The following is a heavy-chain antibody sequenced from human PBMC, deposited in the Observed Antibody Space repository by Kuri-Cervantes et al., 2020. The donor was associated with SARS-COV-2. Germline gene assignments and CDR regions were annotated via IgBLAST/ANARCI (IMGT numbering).Heavy chain of an antibody. CDR3: ARHLNSVTIFGVVSNWFDP. V-gene: IGHV4-39*01. D-gene: IGHD3-3*01. Sequence: SETLSLTCTVSGGSISSYYWGWIRQPPGKGLEWIGSIYYSGSTYYNPSLKSRVTISVDTSKNQSSLKLSSVTAADTAVYYCARHLNSVTIFGVVSNWFDPWGQGTLVTVSS. J-gene: IGHJ5*02. CDR2: IYYSGST. CDR1: GGSISSYY.